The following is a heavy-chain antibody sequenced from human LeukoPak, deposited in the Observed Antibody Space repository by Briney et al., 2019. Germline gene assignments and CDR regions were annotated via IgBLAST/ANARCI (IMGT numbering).Heavy chain of an antibody. CDR1: GFSFTTYW. Sequence: GESLKISCQASGFSFTTYWIAWVRQKPGKGLEWMGIIYPEDSETRYNPSFLGQVTISADTSLNTAYLQWRSLKASDTAMYYCARLGSRHGYNWGDLWGQGTLVTVSS. D-gene: IGHD5-24*01. J-gene: IGHJ5*02. V-gene: IGHV5-51*01. CDR2: IYPEDSET. CDR3: ARLGSRHGYNWGDL.